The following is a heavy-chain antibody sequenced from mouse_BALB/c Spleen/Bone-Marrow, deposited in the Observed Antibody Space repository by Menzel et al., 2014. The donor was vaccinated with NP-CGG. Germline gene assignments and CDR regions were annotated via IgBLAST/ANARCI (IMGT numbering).Heavy chain of an antibody. V-gene: IGHV1-14*01. Sequence: VQLQQSGPELVKPGASVKMSCKASGYTFTSYVMHWVKQKPGQGLEWIGYINPYNDGTKYNEKFKGKATLTSDKSSSTAYMELSSLTSEDSAVYYCARGGGYYGSLYAMDYWGQGTSVTVSS. CDR3: ARGGGYYGSLYAMDY. D-gene: IGHD1-1*01. CDR2: INPYNDGT. J-gene: IGHJ4*01. CDR1: GYTFTSYV.